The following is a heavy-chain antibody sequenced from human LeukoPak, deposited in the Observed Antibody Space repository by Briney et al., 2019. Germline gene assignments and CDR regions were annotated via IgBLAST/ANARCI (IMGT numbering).Heavy chain of an antibody. Sequence: PSETLSLTCTVSGGSISSYYWSWIRQPPGKGLEWIGYIYYSGSTNYNPSLKSRVTISVDTSKNQFSLKLSSVTAADTAVYYCARDFGVGYFDYWGQGTLVTVSS. V-gene: IGHV4-59*01. CDR1: GGSISSYY. D-gene: IGHD3-16*01. J-gene: IGHJ4*02. CDR3: ARDFGVGYFDY. CDR2: IYYSGST.